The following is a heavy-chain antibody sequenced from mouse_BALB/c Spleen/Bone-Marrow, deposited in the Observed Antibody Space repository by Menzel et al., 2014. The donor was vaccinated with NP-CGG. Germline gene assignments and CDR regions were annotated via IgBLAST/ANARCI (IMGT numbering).Heavy chain of an antibody. CDR1: GYIFTNYN. CDR2: IYPGNGGT. D-gene: IGHD3-3*01. V-gene: IGHV1-12*01. Sequence: VQLQQSGAELVRSGASVKMSCKASGYIFTNYNIHWVKQTPGQGLEWIGHIYPGNGGTNYNQKFKGKATLTADTSSSTAYMQISSLTSEDSAVYFCARGQLLAYWGQGTLVTVSA. CDR3: ARGQLLAY. J-gene: IGHJ3*01.